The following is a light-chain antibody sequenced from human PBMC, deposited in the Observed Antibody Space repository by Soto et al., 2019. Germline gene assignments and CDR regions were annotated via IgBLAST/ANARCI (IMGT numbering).Light chain of an antibody. V-gene: IGKV3-11*01. Sequence: EIVLTQSPATLSLSPGERATLSCRASQSVSSYLAWYQQKPGRAPRLLIYDASNRATGIPARFSGSGSGTDFTLTISSLDPDDFAVYYCQQRSDWPSTFGGGTKVQIK. CDR1: QSVSSY. CDR2: DAS. J-gene: IGKJ4*01. CDR3: QQRSDWPST.